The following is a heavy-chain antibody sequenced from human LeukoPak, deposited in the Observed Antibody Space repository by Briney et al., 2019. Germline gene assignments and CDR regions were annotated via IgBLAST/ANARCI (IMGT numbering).Heavy chain of an antibody. Sequence: SQTLSLTCAISGDSVSSNSATWNWIRQSPSRGLEWLGRTYYRSKWYNDYAVSVKSQITINPDTSKNQFSPQLNSVTPEDTAVYYCARASGSFDAFDIWGQGTMVTVSS. J-gene: IGHJ3*02. CDR2: TYYRSKWYN. D-gene: IGHD1-26*01. CDR1: GDSVSSNSAT. V-gene: IGHV6-1*01. CDR3: ARASGSFDAFDI.